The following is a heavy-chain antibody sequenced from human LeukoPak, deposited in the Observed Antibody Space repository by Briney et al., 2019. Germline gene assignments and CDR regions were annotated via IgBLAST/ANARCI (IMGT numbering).Heavy chain of an antibody. J-gene: IGHJ4*02. D-gene: IGHD3-10*01. V-gene: IGHV1-69*04. Sequence: ASVKVSCKASGGTFSSYAISWVRQAPGQGLEWMGRIIPILGIANYAQKFQGRVTITADKSTSTAYMELSSLRSEDTAVYYCARGSGLYYFDYWGQGTLVTVSS. CDR1: GGTFSSYA. CDR3: ARGSGLYYFDY. CDR2: IIPILGIA.